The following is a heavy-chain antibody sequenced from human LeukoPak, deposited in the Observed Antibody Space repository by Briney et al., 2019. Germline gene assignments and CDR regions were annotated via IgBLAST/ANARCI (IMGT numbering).Heavy chain of an antibody. CDR2: IYYSGST. CDR3: ARARSLGRGRDAFDI. Sequence: SETPSLTCTVSGVSFSSSNYYWGWIRQPPGKGFECIGSIYYSGSTYYNPSLKSPFPISVDTSKNQFSLKLTSVTAADTAVYFCARARSLGRGRDAFDIWGQGAKVTVSS. J-gene: IGHJ3*02. CDR1: GVSFSSSNYY. V-gene: IGHV4-39*07. D-gene: IGHD5-12*01.